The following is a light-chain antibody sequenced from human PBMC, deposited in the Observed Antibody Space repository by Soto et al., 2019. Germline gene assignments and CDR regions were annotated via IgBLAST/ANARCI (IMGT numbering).Light chain of an antibody. J-gene: IGKJ4*01. CDR1: QIVSSTC. Sequence: DIVLTQSPATLSLSPGERATLSCRASQIVSSTCLTWYQQQPGQAPRRLIYGASIRAAGIPERCSGSESRTVFTLIISRLEHDVVAVYYCQYYGSSPPVTFGGGTQVEIK. CDR2: GAS. V-gene: IGKV3-20*01. CDR3: QYYGSSPPVT.